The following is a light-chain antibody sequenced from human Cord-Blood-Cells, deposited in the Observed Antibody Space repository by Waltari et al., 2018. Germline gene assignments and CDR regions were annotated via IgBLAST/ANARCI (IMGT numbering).Light chain of an antibody. CDR3: SSYTSSSTWV. Sequence: QSALTQPASVSGSPGQSSTISCTGTSSDVGGYNYVSWYQQHPGKAPKLMIYDVSNRPSGVTNRFSGSKSGNTPSLPISGLQAEDEADYYCSSYTSSSTWVFGGGTKLTVL. CDR1: SSDVGGYNY. CDR2: DVS. V-gene: IGLV2-14*03. J-gene: IGLJ3*02.